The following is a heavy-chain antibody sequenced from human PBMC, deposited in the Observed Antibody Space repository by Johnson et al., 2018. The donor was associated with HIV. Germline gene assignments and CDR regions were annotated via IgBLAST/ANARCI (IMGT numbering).Heavy chain of an antibody. D-gene: IGHD5-24*01. CDR2: ISYDGSNK. CDR1: GFTFSSYG. CDR3: ARGEEMATILI. Sequence: QMQLVESGGGVVQPGRSLRLSCAASGFTFSSYGMHWVRQAPGKGLEWVAVISYDGSNKYYADSVKGRFTISRDNSKRTLYLQMNSLRAEDTAGYYCARGEEMATILIWGQGTMVTVSS. J-gene: IGHJ3*02. V-gene: IGHV3-30*19.